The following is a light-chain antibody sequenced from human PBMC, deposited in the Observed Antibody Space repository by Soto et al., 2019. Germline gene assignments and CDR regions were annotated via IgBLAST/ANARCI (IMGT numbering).Light chain of an antibody. CDR3: QQYGTSPPIT. J-gene: IGKJ1*01. Sequence: EIVLTQSPGTLSLSPGERANLSCRASQSVYSSYLAWYQQKPGQAPRLLIYGASSRATGIPDRFSGSGSGRDFSLTINRLEPEDSAVYYCQQYGTSPPITFGQGTKVDIK. V-gene: IGKV3-20*01. CDR2: GAS. CDR1: QSVYSSY.